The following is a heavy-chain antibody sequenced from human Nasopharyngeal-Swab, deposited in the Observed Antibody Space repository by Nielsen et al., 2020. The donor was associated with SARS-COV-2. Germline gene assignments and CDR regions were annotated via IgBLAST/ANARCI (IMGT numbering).Heavy chain of an antibody. J-gene: IGHJ2*01. D-gene: IGHD3-22*01. V-gene: IGHV3-9*01. CDR3: AKEVYYDSSGYSVAYWYFDL. CDR1: GFTFDDYA. CDR2: ISWNSGSI. Sequence: GGSLRLSCAASGFTFDDYAMHWARQAPGKGLEWVSGISWNSGSIGYADSVKGRFTISRDNAKNSLYLQMNSLRAEDTALYYCAKEVYYDSSGYSVAYWYFDLWGRGTLVTVSS.